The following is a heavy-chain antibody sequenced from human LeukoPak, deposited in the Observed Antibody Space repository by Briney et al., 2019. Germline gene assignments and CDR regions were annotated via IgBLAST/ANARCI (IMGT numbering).Heavy chain of an antibody. CDR2: ISSSSNYI. D-gene: IGHD4/OR15-4a*01. CDR1: GFTFSSST. CDR3: VRIPNSANFPNWFDP. V-gene: IGHV3-21*01. Sequence: GGSLRLSCAASGFTFSSSTMNWVRQAPGKGLEWVSSISSSSNYIYYADSVKGRFTISRDNAKNSLYLQMNSLRADDTAVYYCVRIPNSANFPNWFDPWGQGTLVTVFS. J-gene: IGHJ5*02.